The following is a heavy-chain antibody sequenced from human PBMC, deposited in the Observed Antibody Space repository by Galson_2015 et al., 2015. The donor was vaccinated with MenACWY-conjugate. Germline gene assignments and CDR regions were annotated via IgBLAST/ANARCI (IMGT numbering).Heavy chain of an antibody. D-gene: IGHD1-26*01. V-gene: IGHV5-51*01. CDR3: ARHPPGGRGMDV. J-gene: IGHJ6*02. CDR1: GYSFTNYW. Sequence: QSGAEVKKPGESLKISCQGSGYSFTNYWIAWVRQMPGKGLEWVGLINPVDSNIRYSPSFQGQVTISADESISTAYLRWSSLKASDTAMYYCARHPPGGRGMDVWGRGTTVTVSS. CDR2: INPVDSNI.